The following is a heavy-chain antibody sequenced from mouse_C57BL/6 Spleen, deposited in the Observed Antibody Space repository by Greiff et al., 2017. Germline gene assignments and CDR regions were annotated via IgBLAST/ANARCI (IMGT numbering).Heavy chain of an antibody. V-gene: IGHV1-55*01. CDR3: ARGGNLFYYAMDY. Sequence: VKLQQPGAELVKPGASVKMSCKASGYTFTSYWITWVKQRPGQGLEWIGDIYPGSGSTNYNEKFKSKATLTVDTSSSTAYMQLSSLTSEDSAVYYCARGGNLFYYAMDYWGQGTSVTVSS. CDR1: GYTFTSYW. D-gene: IGHD2-1*01. CDR2: IYPGSGST. J-gene: IGHJ4*01.